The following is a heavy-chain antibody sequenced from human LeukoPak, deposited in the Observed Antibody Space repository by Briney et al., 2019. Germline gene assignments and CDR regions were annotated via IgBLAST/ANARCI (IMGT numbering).Heavy chain of an antibody. Sequence: GESPNISCKGSGYSFTTYWIAWVRQMPGKGLEWMGIIYPGDSDTRYSPSFHGQVTMSADKSISTAYLQWSSLKASDTAMYYCARRGYCSGGDCYSDYFDYWGQGTLVTVSS. J-gene: IGHJ4*02. CDR2: IYPGDSDT. V-gene: IGHV5-51*01. CDR3: ARRGYCSGGDCYSDYFDY. D-gene: IGHD2-21*02. CDR1: GYSFTTYW.